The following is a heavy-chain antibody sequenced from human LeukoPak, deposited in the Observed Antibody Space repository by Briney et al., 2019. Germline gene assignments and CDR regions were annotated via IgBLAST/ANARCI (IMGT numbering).Heavy chain of an antibody. J-gene: IGHJ4*02. Sequence: GGALRLSCAASGCTFSSYWMHWVRQAPGKGLVGVARINSDGSSTSYADSVKGRFTISRDNAKTTLYLQMNSLRAEDTAVYYCARDGRSGVIDYWGQGTLVTVSS. D-gene: IGHD1-26*01. CDR1: GCTFSSYW. CDR3: ARDGRSGVIDY. CDR2: INSDGSST. V-gene: IGHV3-74*01.